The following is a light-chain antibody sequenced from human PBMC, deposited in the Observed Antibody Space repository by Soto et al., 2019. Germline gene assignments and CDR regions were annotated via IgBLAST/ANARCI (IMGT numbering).Light chain of an antibody. V-gene: IGKV1-9*01. CDR3: QQLNSYPIT. CDR2: AAS. Sequence: IHFTQSPSSLSAYVGDRVTITCRASQDIAIYLAWYQQKPGEAPKLLIYAASTLYGGVPSRFSGSGSGTDFALTITSLQAEDFATYYCQQLNSYPITFGQGTRLEIK. CDR1: QDIAIY. J-gene: IGKJ5*01.